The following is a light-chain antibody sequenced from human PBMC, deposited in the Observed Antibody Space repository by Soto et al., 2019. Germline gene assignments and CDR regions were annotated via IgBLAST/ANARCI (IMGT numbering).Light chain of an antibody. CDR1: QSVSGW. CDR3: EEYETYSGT. V-gene: IGKV1-5*01. Sequence: DIQMTQSPSTLSASVGDTVTITCRASQSVSGWLAWYQQKPGKAPILLIYDASALPRGAPSRFSGSGFGTEFTLTISSLQPDDFTTYYSEEYETYSGTFGQGTKVDIK. J-gene: IGKJ1*01. CDR2: DAS.